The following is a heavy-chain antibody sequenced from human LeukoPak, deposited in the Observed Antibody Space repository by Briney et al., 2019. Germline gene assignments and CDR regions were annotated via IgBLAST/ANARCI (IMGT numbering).Heavy chain of an antibody. J-gene: IGHJ6*02. Sequence: GGSLRLSCAASGFAFSRYWMSWVRQAPGKGLEWVGNINEDGSQSYYVDSVKGRFTISRDNAKNTVYLQMNSLRTEDTAVYYCARGLPNYYGMDVWGQGTTVSVS. CDR3: ARGLPNYYGMDV. CDR2: INEDGSQS. V-gene: IGHV3-7*01. CDR1: GFAFSRYW.